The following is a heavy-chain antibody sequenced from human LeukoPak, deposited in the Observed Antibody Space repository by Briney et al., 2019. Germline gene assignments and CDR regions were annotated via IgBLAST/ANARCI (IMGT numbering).Heavy chain of an antibody. Sequence: GASLRLSCSASGFTFSNYAMSWVRQAPGKGLEWVSAISGSGGSTYYADPVKGRFTISRDNSKNTLYLRMNSLRVEDTAVYYCAKEGWSRKDGMDVWGQGTTVTVSS. CDR3: AKEGWSRKDGMDV. J-gene: IGHJ6*02. CDR2: ISGSGGST. V-gene: IGHV3-23*01. CDR1: GFTFSNYA. D-gene: IGHD2-15*01.